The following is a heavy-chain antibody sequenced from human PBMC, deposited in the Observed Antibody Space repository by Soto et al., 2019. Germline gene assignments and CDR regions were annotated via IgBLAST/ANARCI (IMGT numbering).Heavy chain of an antibody. J-gene: IGHJ4*02. Sequence: GGSLRLSCAASGFTFSNAWMRWVRQAPGKGLEWVGRIKSKDDGEKTDYAAPMKVRFTISRYVSKITLYLRMNSLKTEYTAVNYGTTESTWSFFTYSFSFDYCGQGTLVTVSS. CDR3: TTESTWSFFTYSFSFDY. CDR1: GFTFSNAW. D-gene: IGHD1-1*01. V-gene: IGHV3-15*01. CDR2: IKSKDDGEKT.